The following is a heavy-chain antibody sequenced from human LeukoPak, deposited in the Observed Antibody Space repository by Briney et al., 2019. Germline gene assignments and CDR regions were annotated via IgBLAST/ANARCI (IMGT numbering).Heavy chain of an antibody. V-gene: IGHV3-11*05. CDR2: ISSSSSYT. CDR3: AREGYGDYVYAFDI. CDR1: GFTFSDYY. D-gene: IGHD4-17*01. Sequence: SGVSLRLSCAASGFTFSDYYMSWIRQAPGKGLEGVSYISSSSSYTNDADSVKGRFTISRDNAKNSLYLQMNSLRAEDTAVYYCAREGYGDYVYAFDIWGQGTMVTVSS. J-gene: IGHJ3*02.